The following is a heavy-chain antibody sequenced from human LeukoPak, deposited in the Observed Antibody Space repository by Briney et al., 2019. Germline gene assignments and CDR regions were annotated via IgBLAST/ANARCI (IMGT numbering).Heavy chain of an antibody. CDR1: GGTFSSYA. V-gene: IGHV1-69*05. CDR2: IIPIFGTA. J-gene: IGHJ5*02. CDR3: ARGTLGYWFDP. D-gene: IGHD1-1*01. Sequence: ASVKVSCKASGGTFSSYAISWVRQAPGQGLEWMGRIIPIFGTANYAQKFQGRVTITTDESTSTAYMELSSRRSEDTALYYCARGTLGYWFDPWGQGTLVTVSS.